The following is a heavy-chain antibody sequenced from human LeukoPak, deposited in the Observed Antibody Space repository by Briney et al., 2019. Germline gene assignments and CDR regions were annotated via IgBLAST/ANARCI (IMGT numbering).Heavy chain of an antibody. D-gene: IGHD6-13*01. CDR1: GFTFSSYG. V-gene: IGHV3-30*18. Sequence: PGRSLRLSCAASGFTFSSYGMHWVRQAPGKGLEWVAVISYDGSNKYYADSVKGRFTISRDNSKNTLYLQMNSLRAEDTAVYYCAKVSTTSTGYGSSWYYKTYNWFDPWGQGTLVTVSS. CDR2: ISYDGSNK. CDR3: AKVSTTSTGYGSSWYYKTYNWFDP. J-gene: IGHJ5*02.